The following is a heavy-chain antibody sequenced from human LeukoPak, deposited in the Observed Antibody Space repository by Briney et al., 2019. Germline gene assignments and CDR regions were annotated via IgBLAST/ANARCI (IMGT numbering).Heavy chain of an antibody. J-gene: IGHJ4*02. Sequence: ASVKVSCKASGCTFSSYAISWVRQAPGQGLEWMGRIIPIFGTANYAQKFQGRVTITTDESTSTAYMVLSSLRSEDTAVYYCGIVNQWLAYYFDYWGQGTLVTVSS. D-gene: IGHD6-19*01. V-gene: IGHV1-69*05. CDR2: IIPIFGTA. CDR3: GIVNQWLAYYFDY. CDR1: GCTFSSYA.